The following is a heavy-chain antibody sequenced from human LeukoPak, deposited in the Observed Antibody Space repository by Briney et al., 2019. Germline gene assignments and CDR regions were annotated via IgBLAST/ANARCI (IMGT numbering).Heavy chain of an antibody. CDR2: ISWNSGSM. CDR1: GFTFDDYA. CDR3: TKDLTFRGYSGYDPFDS. V-gene: IGHV3-9*01. D-gene: IGHD5-12*01. Sequence: PGRSLRLSCAASGFTFDDYAMHWARQAPGKGLEWVSGISWNSGSMGYADSVRGRFTISRDNAKNSLYLQMNSLRAEDTALYYCTKDLTFRGYSGYDPFDSWGQGTLVTVST. J-gene: IGHJ4*02.